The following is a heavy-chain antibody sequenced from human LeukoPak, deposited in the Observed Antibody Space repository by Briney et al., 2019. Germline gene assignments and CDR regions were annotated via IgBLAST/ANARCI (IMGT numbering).Heavy chain of an antibody. V-gene: IGHV4-39*07. CDR3: ARAVVIPISPDY. J-gene: IGHJ4*02. CDR1: GGSISTSGYY. Sequence: SETLSLTCTVSGGSISTSGYYWGWIRQPPGKGLEWIGNIYHSGSTYYNPSLKSRVSISVDTSKNHFSLDLSSVTAADSAVYYCARAVVIPISPDYWGQGTLVTVSS. D-gene: IGHD3-22*01. CDR2: IYHSGST.